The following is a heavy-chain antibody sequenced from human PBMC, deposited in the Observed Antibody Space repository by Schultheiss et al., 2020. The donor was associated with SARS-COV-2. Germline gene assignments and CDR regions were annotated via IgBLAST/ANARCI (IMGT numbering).Heavy chain of an antibody. CDR2: ISAYNGNT. Sequence: ASVKVSCKASGYTFTSYGISWVRQAPGQGLEWMGWISAYNGNTNYAQKLQGRVTMTTDTSTSTAYMELRSLRSDDTAVYYCARDYYDFWSCSLYYYGMDVWGQGTTVTVSS. D-gene: IGHD3-3*01. CDR1: GYTFTSYG. J-gene: IGHJ6*02. CDR3: ARDYYDFWSCSLYYYGMDV. V-gene: IGHV1-18*01.